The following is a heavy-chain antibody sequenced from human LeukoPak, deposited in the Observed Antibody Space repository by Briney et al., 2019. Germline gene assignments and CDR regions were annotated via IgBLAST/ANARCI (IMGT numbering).Heavy chain of an antibody. J-gene: IGHJ3*02. CDR3: AKASTLLLWFGEFDAFDI. D-gene: IGHD3-10*01. CDR2: ISGSGGST. CDR1: GFTFSSYA. V-gene: IGHV3-23*01. Sequence: TGGSLRLSCAASGFTFSSYAMSWVRQAPGKGLEWVSAISGSGGSTYYADSVKGRFTISRDNSKNTLYLQMNSLRAEDTAVYYCAKASTLLLWFGEFDAFDIWGQGTMVTVSS.